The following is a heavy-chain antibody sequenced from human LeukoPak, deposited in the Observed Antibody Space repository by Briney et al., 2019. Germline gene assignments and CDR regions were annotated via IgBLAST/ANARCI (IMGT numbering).Heavy chain of an antibody. J-gene: IGHJ4*02. CDR3: ARDRGLYYFDY. D-gene: IGHD3-10*01. CDR1: GYSISSGYY. Sequence: SETLSLTCAVSGYSISSGYYWGWIRQPPGKGLEWIGSIYHSGSTYYNPSLKSRVTISVDTSKNQFSLKLSSVTAADTAVYYCARDRGLYYFDYWGQGTLVTVSS. V-gene: IGHV4-38-2*02. CDR2: IYHSGST.